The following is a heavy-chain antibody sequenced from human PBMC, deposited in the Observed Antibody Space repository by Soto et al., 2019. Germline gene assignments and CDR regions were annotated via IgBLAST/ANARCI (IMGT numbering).Heavy chain of an antibody. CDR2: ISAYNGNT. CDR1: GYTFTSYG. D-gene: IGHD2-21*02. Sequence: QVQLVQSGAEVKKPGASVKVSCKASGYTFTSYGISWVRQSPGQGLEWMGGISAYNGNTNYAQKLQGRVTMTTDTSTSTANMELRSLGSDDTAVYYCARERLVVVTAIPGAIDAFDLWGLGTMVTV. CDR3: ARERLVVVTAIPGAIDAFDL. J-gene: IGHJ3*01. V-gene: IGHV1-18*01.